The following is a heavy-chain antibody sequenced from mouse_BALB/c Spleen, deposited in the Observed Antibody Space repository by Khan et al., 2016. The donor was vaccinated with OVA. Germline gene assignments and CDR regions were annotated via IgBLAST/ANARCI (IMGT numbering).Heavy chain of an antibody. V-gene: IGHV3-2*02. D-gene: IGHD1-1*01. CDR1: GYSITSDYA. CDR3: ASSVTITTVVATDFDY. Sequence: EVKLLESGPGLVKPSQSLSLTCTVTGYSITSDYAWNWIRQFPGNKLEWMGYISYSGRTSYNPSLNSRISITRDTSKNQFFLQLNSVTTEDTATXYCASSVTITTVVATDFDYWGQGTTLTVSS. CDR2: ISYSGRT. J-gene: IGHJ2*01.